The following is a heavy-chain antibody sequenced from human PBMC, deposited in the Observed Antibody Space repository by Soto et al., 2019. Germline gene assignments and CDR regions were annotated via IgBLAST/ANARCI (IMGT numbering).Heavy chain of an antibody. D-gene: IGHD3-22*01. CDR1: GDSISSNF. V-gene: IGHV4-59*08. CDR3: ARLGGYYQAFDS. CDR2: IYYTGTT. Sequence: PSETLSLTCTVSGDSISSNFWGWIRQSPGKGLDWIGYIYYTGTTKYNPSLKSRVTISVDSSKNQFSLKLDSVTAADTAVYYCARLGGYYQAFDSWGQGTLVTVSS. J-gene: IGHJ4*02.